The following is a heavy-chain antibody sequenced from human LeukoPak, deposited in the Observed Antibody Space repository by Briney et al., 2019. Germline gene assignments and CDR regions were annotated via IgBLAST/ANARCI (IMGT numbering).Heavy chain of an antibody. D-gene: IGHD3-10*01. CDR1: GFTFSSYA. CDR2: ISGSGGDT. CDR3: AKAVWFGEFDYYFFGLDV. V-gene: IGHV3-23*01. J-gene: IGHJ6*02. Sequence: PGGSLRLSCAAFGFTFSSYAMGWVRQAPGKGLEWVSAISGSGGDTYYADSVKGRFTFSRDNSKNTLYLQMSSLRPEDTALYYCAKAVWFGEFDYYFFGLDVWGHGTTVTVSS.